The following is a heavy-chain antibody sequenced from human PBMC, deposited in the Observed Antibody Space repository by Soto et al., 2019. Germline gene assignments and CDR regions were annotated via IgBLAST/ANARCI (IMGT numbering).Heavy chain of an antibody. CDR1: GGFFSSSYY. D-gene: IGHD5-18*01. CDR2: ISYSGIT. V-gene: IGHV4-39*01. J-gene: IGHJ4*02. CDR3: ATLDVDTAMVTADY. Sequence: SETLSLTCTVSGGFFSSSYYWGWIRQPPGKRLEWIGSISYSGITYFNPSLKSRVTISVDTSKNQFSLKLSFVTAADTAVYYCATLDVDTAMVTADYWGQGTLVTVSS.